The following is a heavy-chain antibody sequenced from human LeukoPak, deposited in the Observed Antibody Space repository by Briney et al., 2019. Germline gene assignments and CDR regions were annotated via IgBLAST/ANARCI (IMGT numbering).Heavy chain of an antibody. V-gene: IGHV4-34*01. CDR2: IKHDGDT. CDR3: ARGPVALPNDRLSLFFDF. D-gene: IGHD2-8*01. CDR1: GASFNTYY. Sequence: SETLSLTCAVYGASFNTYYWTWIRQSPDKGLEWIGEIKHDGDTNVNPSLRSRVVMSVDASKNQFSLKMTSVTAADTAIYFCARGPVALPNDRLSLFFDFWGQGTLVTVSS. J-gene: IGHJ5*01.